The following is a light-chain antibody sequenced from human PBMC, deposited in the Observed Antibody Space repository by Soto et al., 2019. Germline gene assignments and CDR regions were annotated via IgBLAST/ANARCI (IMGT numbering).Light chain of an antibody. CDR2: AAS. CDR3: QQYGTSPRT. V-gene: IGKV3-20*01. CDR1: QSVRNNY. J-gene: IGKJ1*01. Sequence: EIVLSQSLGTLSLSPGERATLSCRASQSVRNNYLAWYQKTPRQAPRLIFYAASSGATVIDSLISGRGAGTDFTPTISILEPEDLAVYCCQQYGTSPRTFGQGTKVDI.